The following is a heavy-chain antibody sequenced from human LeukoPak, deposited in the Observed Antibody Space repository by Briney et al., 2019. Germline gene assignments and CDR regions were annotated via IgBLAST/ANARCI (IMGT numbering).Heavy chain of an antibody. CDR2: ISYDGSNK. CDR1: GFTFSSYG. J-gene: IGHJ4*02. V-gene: IGHV3-30*18. CDR3: AKSGGCSSTSCYSPYYFDY. D-gene: IGHD2-2*01. Sequence: GGSLRLSCAASGFTFSSYGMHWVRQAPGKGLEWVAVISYDGSNKYYADSVKGRFTISRDNSKNTLYLQMNSLRAEDTAVYYCAKSGGCSSTSCYSPYYFDYWGQGTLVTVPS.